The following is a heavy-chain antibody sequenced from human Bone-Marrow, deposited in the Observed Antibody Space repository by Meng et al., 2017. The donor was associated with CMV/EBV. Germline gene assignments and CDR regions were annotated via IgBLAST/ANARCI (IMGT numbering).Heavy chain of an antibody. CDR1: GYTFTSYG. J-gene: IGHJ6*02. CDR3: ARQAEDPVPAAKGHYYYYGMDV. CDR2: ISAYNGNT. Sequence: ASVKVSCKASGYTFTSYGISWVRQAPGQGLEWMGWISAYNGNTNYAQKLQGRVTMTTDTSTSTAYMELRSLRSEDTAVYYCARQAEDPVPAAKGHYYYYGMDVWGQGTTVTVSS. V-gene: IGHV1-18*01. D-gene: IGHD2-2*01.